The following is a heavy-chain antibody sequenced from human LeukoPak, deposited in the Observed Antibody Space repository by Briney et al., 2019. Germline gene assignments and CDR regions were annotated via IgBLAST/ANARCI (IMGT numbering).Heavy chain of an antibody. V-gene: IGHV1-8*01. CDR2: MNPNSGNT. CDR1: GYTFTSYD. Sequence: ASVKVSCKASGYTFTSYDINWVRQVTGQGLEWMGWMNPNSGNTGYAQKFQGRVTMTRNTSISTAYMELSSLRSEDTAVYYCARMDYYGSGSQPYYGIDVWGQGTTVTVSS. CDR3: ARMDYYGSGSQPYYGIDV. D-gene: IGHD3-10*01. J-gene: IGHJ6*02.